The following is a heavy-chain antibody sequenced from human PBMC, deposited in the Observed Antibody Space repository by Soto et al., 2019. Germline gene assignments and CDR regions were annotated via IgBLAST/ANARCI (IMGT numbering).Heavy chain of an antibody. J-gene: IGHJ6*02. CDR1: GFSLSTGGVG. CDR2: IYWDDDK. D-gene: IGHD2-21*02. Sequence: QITLKESGPTLVKPTQTLTLTCTFSGFSLSTGGVGVGWIRQPPGNALEWLALIYWDDDKRYSPSLKSRLTVTKDTSKNQVVLTMTNMDPVDTATYYCAHSRCGGDCLRSYSSHYYYGMDVWGQVTTVTVSS. CDR3: AHSRCGGDCLRSYSSHYYYGMDV. V-gene: IGHV2-5*02.